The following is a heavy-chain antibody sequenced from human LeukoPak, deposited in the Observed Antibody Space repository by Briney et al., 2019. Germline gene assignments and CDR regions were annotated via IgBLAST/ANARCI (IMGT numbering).Heavy chain of an antibody. Sequence: GGSLRLSCAASGFTFSSYAMSWVRQAPGKGLEWASAISGSGGSTYYADSVKGRFTISRDNSKNTLYLQMNSLRAEDTAVYYCAKDEYYDSSGYYYPTHFDYWGQGTLVTVSS. CDR3: AKDEYYDSSGYYYPTHFDY. CDR1: GFTFSSYA. D-gene: IGHD3-22*01. CDR2: ISGSGGST. J-gene: IGHJ4*02. V-gene: IGHV3-23*01.